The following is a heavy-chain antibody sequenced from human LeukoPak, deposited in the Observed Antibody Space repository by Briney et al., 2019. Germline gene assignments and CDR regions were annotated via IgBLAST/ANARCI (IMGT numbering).Heavy chain of an antibody. J-gene: IGHJ4*02. CDR2: ISYDGSNK. Sequence: GRSLRLSCAASGFTFSSYAMHWVRQAPGKGLEWVAVISYDGSNKYYADSVKGRFTISRDNSKNTLYLQMNSLRAEDTAVYYCARVSSPDCTNGVCYGEVDYWGQGTLVTVSS. CDR3: ARVSSPDCTNGVCYGEVDY. D-gene: IGHD2-8*01. CDR1: GFTFSSYA. V-gene: IGHV3-30-3*01.